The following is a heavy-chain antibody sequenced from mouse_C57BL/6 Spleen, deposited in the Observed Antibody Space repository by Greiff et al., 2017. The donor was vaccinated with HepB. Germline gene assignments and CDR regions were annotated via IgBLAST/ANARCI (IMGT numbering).Heavy chain of an antibody. CDR3: ARKGIYDGYFHAMDY. Sequence: QVQLQQPGAELVMPGASVKLSCKASGYTFTSYWMHWVKQRPGQGLEWIGEIDPSDSYTNYNQKFKGKSTLTVDKSSSTAYMQLSSLTSEDSAVYYCARKGIYDGYFHAMDYWGQGTSVTVSS. V-gene: IGHV1-69*01. D-gene: IGHD2-3*01. CDR2: IDPSDSYT. J-gene: IGHJ4*01. CDR1: GYTFTSYW.